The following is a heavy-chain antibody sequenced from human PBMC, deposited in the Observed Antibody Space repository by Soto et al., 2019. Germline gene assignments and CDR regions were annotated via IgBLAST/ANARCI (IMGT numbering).Heavy chain of an antibody. CDR3: ARGYCSSSGCSHYFDY. CDR1: GYNFPGKY. D-gene: IGHD2-2*01. CDR2: INPTTGGT. Sequence: QVQLVQSGAEVKKPGASVKVSCKASGYNFPGKYMHWVRQAPGQGLEWMALINPTTGGTSHAQKFQGRVTTTWDTSISTAYMELRRLTSDDTAIYYCARGYCSSSGCSHYFDYWGQGTLVTVSS. V-gene: IGHV1-2*02. J-gene: IGHJ4*02.